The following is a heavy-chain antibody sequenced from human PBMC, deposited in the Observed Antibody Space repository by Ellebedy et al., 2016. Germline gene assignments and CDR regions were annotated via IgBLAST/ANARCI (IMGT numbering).Heavy chain of an antibody. J-gene: IGHJ5*02. Sequence: SETLSLXXTVTGGPIINPGAYWSWIRQPPGRALEWLGYIYHSGSTKINPSLRNRVTMSVDTSKKEFSLRLNSLNAADTAVYVCARGLYFDSSGYHYWFDPWGQGTLVTVSS. CDR2: IYHSGST. D-gene: IGHD3-22*01. CDR1: GGPIINPGAY. CDR3: ARGLYFDSSGYHYWFDP. V-gene: IGHV4-61*08.